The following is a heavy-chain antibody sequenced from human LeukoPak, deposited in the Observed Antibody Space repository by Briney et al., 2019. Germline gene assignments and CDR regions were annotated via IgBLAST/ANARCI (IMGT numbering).Heavy chain of an antibody. D-gene: IGHD1-7*01. CDR3: AREFFRELELHRNGMDV. J-gene: IGHJ6*02. CDR2: VNPNSGGT. V-gene: IGHV1-2*02. Sequence: ASVKVSCKASGYTFTGYYMHWVRQAPGQGLEWMGWVNPNSGGTNYAQKFQGRVTMTRDTSISTAYMELSRLRSDDTAVYYCAREFFRELELHRNGMDVWGQGTTVTVSS. CDR1: GYTFTGYY.